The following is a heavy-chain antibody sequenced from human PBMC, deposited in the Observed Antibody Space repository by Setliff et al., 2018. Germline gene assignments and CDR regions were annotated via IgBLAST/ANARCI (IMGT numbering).Heavy chain of an antibody. Sequence: SETLSLTCAVSGFSISSGYYWGWIRQPPGKGLEWIGRIYHGGDTYYNASLKSRLTISVGTSKDQFSLKLRSVTAADTAVYYCARTGTYRYFDYWGQGALVTVSS. D-gene: IGHD1-1*01. J-gene: IGHJ4*02. CDR2: IYHGGDT. CDR1: GFSISSGYY. CDR3: ARTGTYRYFDY. V-gene: IGHV4-38-2*01.